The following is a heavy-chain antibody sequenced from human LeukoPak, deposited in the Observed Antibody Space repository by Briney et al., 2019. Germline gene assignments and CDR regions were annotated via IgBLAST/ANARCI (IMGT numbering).Heavy chain of an antibody. Sequence: GGSLRLSCAASGFTFDDYAMHWVRQAPGKGLEWVSGISWNSGSIGYADSVKGRFTISRDNAKNSLYLQMNSLRPEDTALYYCAKDRSTLGWFGESHFDYWGQGTLVTVSS. J-gene: IGHJ4*02. CDR2: ISWNSGSI. CDR3: AKDRSTLGWFGESHFDY. CDR1: GFTFDDYA. D-gene: IGHD3-10*01. V-gene: IGHV3-9*01.